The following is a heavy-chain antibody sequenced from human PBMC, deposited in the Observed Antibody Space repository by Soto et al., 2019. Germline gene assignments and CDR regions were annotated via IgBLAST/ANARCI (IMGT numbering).Heavy chain of an antibody. CDR2: IDPSDSYT. CDR1: GDSFTSYW. V-gene: IGHV5-10-1*01. J-gene: IGHJ6*02. CDR3: ARLSWHSSGWFFYYGMDV. D-gene: IGHD6-19*01. Sequence: GESLKISCKGSGDSFTSYWISWVRQMPGKGLEWMGRIDPSDSYTNYSPSFQGHVTISADKSISTAYLQWSSLKASDTAMYYCARLSWHSSGWFFYYGMDVWGQGTTVTVSS.